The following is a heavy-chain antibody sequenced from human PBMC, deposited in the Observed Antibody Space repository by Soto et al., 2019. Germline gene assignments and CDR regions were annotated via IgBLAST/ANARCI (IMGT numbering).Heavy chain of an antibody. J-gene: IGHJ4*02. V-gene: IGHV3-23*01. Sequence: EVQLLESGGGVVQPGGSLRLSCVTSGFTFTSHDMTWVRQAPGKGLEWVSNINFNSFSIYYADSVKGRFTISRDNSKNTLYLQMNSLRAEDTAIYFCARGLGPATTPWDFWGQGTLVTVSS. D-gene: IGHD1-1*01. CDR3: ARGLGPATTPWDF. CDR2: INFNSFSI. CDR1: GFTFTSHD.